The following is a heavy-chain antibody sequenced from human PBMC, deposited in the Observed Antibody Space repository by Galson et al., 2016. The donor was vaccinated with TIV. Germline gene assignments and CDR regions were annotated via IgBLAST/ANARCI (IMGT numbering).Heavy chain of an antibody. CDR3: ARDRHCISGVCYGL. J-gene: IGHJ4*02. D-gene: IGHD2-8*01. Sequence: SLRLSCAASGFTVSNNYMSWVRQAPGKGLEWVSLIYSGGKTFYADSVKGRFTISRDNSKNTVYLQMNSLRVEDTAVDYCARDRHCISGVCYGLWCQGTLVTVSS. V-gene: IGHV3-53*01. CDR1: GFTVSNNY. CDR2: IYSGGKT.